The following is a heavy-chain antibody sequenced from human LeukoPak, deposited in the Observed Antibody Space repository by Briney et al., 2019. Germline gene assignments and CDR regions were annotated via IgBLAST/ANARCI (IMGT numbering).Heavy chain of an antibody. Sequence: GGSPRLSCAASGFTFSSYWMSWVRQAPGEGLEWVANIKQDGSEKYYVDSVKGRFTISRDNAKNSLYLQMNSLRAEDTAVYYCAREVSYGDYELGYWGQGTLVTVSS. CDR3: AREVSYGDYELGY. V-gene: IGHV3-7*03. CDR2: IKQDGSEK. CDR1: GFTFSSYW. J-gene: IGHJ4*02. D-gene: IGHD4-17*01.